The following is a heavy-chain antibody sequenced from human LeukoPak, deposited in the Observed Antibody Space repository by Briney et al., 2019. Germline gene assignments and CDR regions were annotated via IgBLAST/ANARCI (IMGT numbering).Heavy chain of an antibody. J-gene: IGHJ5*02. V-gene: IGHV1-8*03. CDR3: ARGINLLWFGRNNWFDP. D-gene: IGHD3-10*01. CDR2: MNPNSGNT. Sequence: ASVKVSCKASGYTFTSYDINWVRQATGQGLEWMGWMNPNSGNTGYAQKFQGRVTITRNTSISTAYMELSSLRSEDTAVYYCARGINLLWFGRNNWFDPWGQGTLVTVSS. CDR1: GYTFTSYD.